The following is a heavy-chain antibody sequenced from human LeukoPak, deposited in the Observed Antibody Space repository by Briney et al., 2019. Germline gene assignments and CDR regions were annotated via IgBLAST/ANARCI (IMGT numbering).Heavy chain of an antibody. CDR3: ARDSRGGYARDERTLDY. V-gene: IGHV1-18*01. Sequence: ASVKVSCKASGYTFTSYGISWVRQAPGQGLEWMGWISAYNGNTNYAQKLQGRVTMTTDTSTSTAYMELRSLRSDDTAVYYCARDSRGGYARDERTLDYWGQGTLVTVSS. D-gene: IGHD5-12*01. CDR1: GYTFTSYG. J-gene: IGHJ4*02. CDR2: ISAYNGNT.